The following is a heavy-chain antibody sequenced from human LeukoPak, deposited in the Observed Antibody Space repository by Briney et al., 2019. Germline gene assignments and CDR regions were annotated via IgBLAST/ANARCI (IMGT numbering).Heavy chain of an antibody. CDR3: ARGEGGYNYAF. D-gene: IGHD5-24*01. CDR1: GYSFSSYW. CDR2: INPADSDT. Sequence: GESLKISCKASGYSFSSYWITWVRQIPGKGMEWMGIINPADSDTRYSLSIQGQVTISADRSISTAYLQWSSLKASDTAIYYCARGEGGYNYAFWGQGTLVSVSS. J-gene: IGHJ4*02. V-gene: IGHV5-51*01.